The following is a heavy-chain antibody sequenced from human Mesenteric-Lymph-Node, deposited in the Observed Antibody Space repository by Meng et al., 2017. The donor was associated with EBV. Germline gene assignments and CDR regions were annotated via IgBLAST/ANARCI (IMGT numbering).Heavy chain of an antibody. D-gene: IGHD3-3*01. CDR3: ARGYAGYYGKLFDY. V-gene: IGHV4-34*01. CDR2: INHSGST. Sequence: QAHLQQWGAGLLKPSETLSLTGAVYGGSFSGYYWTWIRQPPGRGLEWIGEINHSGSTNHNPSLKSRVTISADTSKDQFSLKLSSVTAADTAVYYCARGYAGYYGKLFDYWGQGTLVTVSS. CDR1: GGSFSGYY. J-gene: IGHJ4*02.